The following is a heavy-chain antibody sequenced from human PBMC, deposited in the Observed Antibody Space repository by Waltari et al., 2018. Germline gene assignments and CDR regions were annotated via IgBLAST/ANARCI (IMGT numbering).Heavy chain of an antibody. CDR2: MGGKGEYR. Sequence: EVQLKESGGKVIQPGGSLRLSCEASGFSFSNNAMSWVRQAPGKGRGGVSGMGGKGEYRSYADSVRGRFTISRDNSKNTLYLQMDSLRADDTAVYFCVKYGFGGVLSHWGQGTLVIVSS. J-gene: IGHJ1*01. D-gene: IGHD3-16*01. V-gene: IGHV3-23*01. CDR3: VKYGFGGVLSH. CDR1: GFSFSNNA.